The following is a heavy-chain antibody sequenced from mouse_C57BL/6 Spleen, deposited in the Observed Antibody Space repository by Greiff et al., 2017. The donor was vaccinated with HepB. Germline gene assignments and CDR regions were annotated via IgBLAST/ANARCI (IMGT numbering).Heavy chain of an antibody. Sequence: QVQLKQPGAELVMPGASVKLSCKASGYTFTSYWMHWVKQRPGQGLEWIGEIDPSDSYTNYNQKFKGKSTLTVDKSSSTAYMQLSSLTSEDSAVYYCARWGTWFAYWGQGTLVTVSA. V-gene: IGHV1-69*01. CDR2: IDPSDSYT. J-gene: IGHJ3*01. CDR3: ARWGTWFAY. CDR1: GYTFTSYW.